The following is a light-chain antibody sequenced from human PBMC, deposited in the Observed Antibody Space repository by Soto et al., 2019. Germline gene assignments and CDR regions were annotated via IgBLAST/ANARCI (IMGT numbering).Light chain of an antibody. Sequence: QSVLTQPASVSGSPGQSITISCTGTSSDVGGYKYVSWYQQHPGKAPKLMIYEVSNRPSGVSNRFSGSKSGNTASLTISGLQAEDEADYYCNSYTSSITYVFGSGTKLTVL. J-gene: IGLJ1*01. CDR3: NSYTSSITYV. CDR1: SSDVGGYKY. CDR2: EVS. V-gene: IGLV2-14*01.